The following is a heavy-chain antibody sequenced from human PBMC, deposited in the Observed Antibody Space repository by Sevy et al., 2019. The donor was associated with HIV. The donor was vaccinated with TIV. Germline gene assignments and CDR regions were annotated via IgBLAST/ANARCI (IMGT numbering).Heavy chain of an antibody. CDR1: EFTFSSYA. CDR3: AKMQGGSYNYYGMDV. D-gene: IGHD1-26*01. Sequence: GGSLRLSCAASEFTFSSYAMNWVRQAPGKGLEWVAVISYDGSEKYYADSVRGRFTISRDNSKNTLYLQMNSLRVEDTAIYYCAKMQGGSYNYYGMDVWGQGTTVTVSS. J-gene: IGHJ6*02. CDR2: ISYDGSEK. V-gene: IGHV3-30*18.